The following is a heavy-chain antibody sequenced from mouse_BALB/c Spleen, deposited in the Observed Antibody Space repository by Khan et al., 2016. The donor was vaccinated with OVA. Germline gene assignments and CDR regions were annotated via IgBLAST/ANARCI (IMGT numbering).Heavy chain of an antibody. Sequence: QIQLVQSGPELKKPGETVKISCKASGYIFTNYGMNWVKQAPGQGLKWMGWINTYTGEPTYADDFRGRFAFSLETSASTAYLQINNLKNEDTATYFCARGAFCYGRGKIAWFAYWGQGTLVTVSA. J-gene: IGHJ3*01. V-gene: IGHV9-3-1*01. CDR2: INTYTGEP. CDR1: GYIFTNYG. CDR3: ARGAFCYGRGKIAWFAY. D-gene: IGHD1-1*01.